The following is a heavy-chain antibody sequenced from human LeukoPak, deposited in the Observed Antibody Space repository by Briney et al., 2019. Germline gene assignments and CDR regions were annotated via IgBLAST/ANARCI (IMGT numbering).Heavy chain of an antibody. CDR3: ARTPGRSSL. CDR2: INHSGST. V-gene: IGHV4-34*01. D-gene: IGHD3-10*01. Sequence: SETLSLTCAVYGGSFSGYYWSWIRQPPGKGLEWIGEINHSGSTNYNPSLKSRVTISVDTSKNQFSLKLSSVTAADTAVYYCARTPGRSSLWDQGTLVTVSS. CDR1: GGSFSGYY. J-gene: IGHJ4*02.